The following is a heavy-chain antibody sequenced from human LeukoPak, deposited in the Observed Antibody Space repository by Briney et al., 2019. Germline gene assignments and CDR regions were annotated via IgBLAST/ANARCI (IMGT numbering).Heavy chain of an antibody. CDR3: ARGQGAVVVPAAISPTRY. CDR2: VKPNSGGT. CDR1: GYTFTGYY. J-gene: IGHJ4*02. Sequence: ASVKVSCKASGYTFTGYYRHWVRQAPGQGLEWMGWVKPNSGGTNYAQKFQGRVPMPRDTSISTACMELSRLRSDDTAVYYCARGQGAVVVPAAISPTRYWGQGTLVTVSS. D-gene: IGHD2-2*02. V-gene: IGHV1-2*02.